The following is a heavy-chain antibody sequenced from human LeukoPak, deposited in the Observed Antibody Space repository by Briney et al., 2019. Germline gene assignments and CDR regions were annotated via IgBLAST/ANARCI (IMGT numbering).Heavy chain of an antibody. V-gene: IGHV3-23*01. Sequence: GGSLRLSCAASGFTFSSYAMSWVRQAPGKGLEWVSLISASGGSTYYADSMQGRFTVSRDNSKNTLYLQIDCLRAEDTAVYYCAKDLPLGYWPRTPLVLNYFDPWGQGTLVTVSS. CDR2: ISASGGST. J-gene: IGHJ5*02. CDR1: GFTFSSYA. D-gene: IGHD2-15*01. CDR3: AKDLPLGYWPRTPLVLNYFDP.